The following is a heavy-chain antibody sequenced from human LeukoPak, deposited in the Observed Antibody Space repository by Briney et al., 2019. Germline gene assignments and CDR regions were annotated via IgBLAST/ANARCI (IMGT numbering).Heavy chain of an antibody. CDR2: IITSGAT. Sequence: GGSLRLSCAASGFTFRDYAMTWVRQGPGKGLEWVAVIITSGATYYADSVRGRFTISRDNSKNTLDLQMNSLRADDTARYYCMGESLLRHFDFDYWGQGALVTVSS. CDR3: MGESLLRHFDFDY. D-gene: IGHD1-26*01. CDR1: GFTFRDYA. J-gene: IGHJ4*02. V-gene: IGHV3-23*01.